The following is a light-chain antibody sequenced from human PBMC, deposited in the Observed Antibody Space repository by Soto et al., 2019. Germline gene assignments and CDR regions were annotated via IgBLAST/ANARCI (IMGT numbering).Light chain of an antibody. J-gene: IGKJ4*01. CDR2: AAS. Sequence: DIQMTQSPSSLSASVGDRVTITCRASQSISSYLNWYQQKPGKAPKLLIYAASSLQSGVPSRFSGSGSGTEFTLTISGLQSEDFATYYCQQYNNWPVTFGGGTKVEIK. V-gene: IGKV1-39*01. CDR3: QQYNNWPVT. CDR1: QSISSY.